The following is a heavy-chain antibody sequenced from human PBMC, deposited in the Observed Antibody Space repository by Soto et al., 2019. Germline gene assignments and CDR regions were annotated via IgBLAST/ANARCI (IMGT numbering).Heavy chain of an antibody. CDR3: VRSVILSGGSYKGLIRLHYFDT. CDR1: GCSISTYY. D-gene: IGHD3-3*01. J-gene: IGHJ4*02. CDR2: VHYSGTT. V-gene: IGHV4-59*12. Sequence: SETLSLTCTVSGCSISTYYWTWIRQPPGKGLEWIGYVHYSGTTNYNPSLKNRVTLSLDESKNEFSLNMDSVTAADTAIYCCVRSVILSGGSYKGLIRLHYFDTWGPGTLVTVSS.